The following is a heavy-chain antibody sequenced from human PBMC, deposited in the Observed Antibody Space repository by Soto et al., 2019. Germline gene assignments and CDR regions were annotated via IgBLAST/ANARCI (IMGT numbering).Heavy chain of an antibody. V-gene: IGHV3-23*01. CDR3: AKGNSPAL. CDR2: ISDNGDSK. J-gene: IGHJ4*02. Sequence: EVQLLESGGGLVQPGGSLRLSCAASGFTFSSSAMSWVRQAPGKGLEWVSAISDNGDSKYYTDSVKGRFTISRDNSKNTLYLQMNRLRAVDTAVYYCAKGNSPALWGQGTLVTVS. D-gene: IGHD2-21*01. CDR1: GFTFSSSA.